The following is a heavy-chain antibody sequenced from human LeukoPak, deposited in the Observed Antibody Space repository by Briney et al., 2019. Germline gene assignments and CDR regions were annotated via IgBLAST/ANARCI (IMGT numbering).Heavy chain of an antibody. Sequence: SQTLSLTCVISGDSVSSSSATWNWIRRSPSRGLEWLGRIYYRSKWYSNYAVSMESRITINPDTSKNQFSLQLTFVTPEDTAVYYCSREDPSGYSNVWGQGTLVTVSS. J-gene: IGHJ4*02. V-gene: IGHV6-1*01. D-gene: IGHD6-13*01. CDR1: GDSVSSSSAT. CDR3: SREDPSGYSNV. CDR2: IYYRSKWYS.